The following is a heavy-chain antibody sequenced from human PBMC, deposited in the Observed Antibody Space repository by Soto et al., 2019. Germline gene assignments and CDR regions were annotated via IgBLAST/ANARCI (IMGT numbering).Heavy chain of an antibody. D-gene: IGHD2-21*01. Sequence: PSETLSLTCTVSGGSISTYYWSWIRQPPGKGLEWIGFIHYSGSTNYNPSLKGRVTMSVDTSKNQFSLKLTSVNTADTAIYYCTRGGDPYKTGHWGQGPLVTSPQ. V-gene: IGHV4-59*01. CDR1: GGSISTYY. CDR3: TRGGDPYKTGH. CDR2: IHYSGST. J-gene: IGHJ4*02.